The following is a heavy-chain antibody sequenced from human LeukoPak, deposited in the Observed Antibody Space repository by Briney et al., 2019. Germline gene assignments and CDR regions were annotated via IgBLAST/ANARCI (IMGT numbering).Heavy chain of an antibody. V-gene: IGHV7-4-1*02. CDR2: INTNTGNP. J-gene: IGHJ3*02. Sequence: ASVKVSCKASGYTFTGYYMHWVRQAPGQGLEWMGWINTNTGNPTYAQGFTGRFVFSLDTSVSTAYLQISSLKAEDTAVYYCARARGYSSSSFANLKGRYFDIWGQGTMVTVSS. D-gene: IGHD6-6*01. CDR3: ARARGYSSSSFANLKGRYFDI. CDR1: GYTFTGYY.